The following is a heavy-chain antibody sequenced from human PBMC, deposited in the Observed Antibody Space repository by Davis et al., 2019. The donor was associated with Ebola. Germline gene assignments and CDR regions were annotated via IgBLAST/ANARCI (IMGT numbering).Heavy chain of an antibody. J-gene: IGHJ6*02. Sequence: GESLKISCAASGFTFSSYAMSWVRQAPGKGLEWVSYISSSGSTIYYADSVKGRFTISRDNAKNSLYLQMNSLRAEDTAVYYCAIEACSGGSCLPLGMDVWGQGTTVTVSS. CDR1: GFTFSSYA. V-gene: IGHV3-48*04. D-gene: IGHD2-15*01. CDR3: AIEACSGGSCLPLGMDV. CDR2: ISSSGSTI.